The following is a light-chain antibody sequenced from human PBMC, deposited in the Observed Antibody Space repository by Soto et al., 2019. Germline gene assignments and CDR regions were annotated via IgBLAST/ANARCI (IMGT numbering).Light chain of an antibody. CDR3: QQRSNWPPLT. CDR2: DAS. CDR1: QSVSSY. Sequence: EIVLTQSPATLSLSPAERATLSCRASQSVSSYLAWYQQKPGQAPRLLIYDASNRATGIPARFSGSVSGTDFTLTISSLEPEDFAVYYCQQRSNWPPLTFGQGTKVDIK. V-gene: IGKV3-11*01. J-gene: IGKJ1*01.